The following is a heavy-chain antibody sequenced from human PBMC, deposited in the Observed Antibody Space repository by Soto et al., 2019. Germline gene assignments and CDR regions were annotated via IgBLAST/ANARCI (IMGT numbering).Heavy chain of an antibody. D-gene: IGHD6-13*01. V-gene: IGHV3-43*01. CDR1: GFTFEDYT. CDR3: AKDEQPGNFHYYGMDV. J-gene: IGHJ6*02. CDR2: ISWDGGST. Sequence: GGSLRLSCAASGFTFEDYTMHWVRQAPGKGLEWVSLISWDGGSTYYADSVKGRFTISRDNSKNSLYLQMNSLRTEDTALYYCAKDEQPGNFHYYGMDVWGQGTTVTVSS.